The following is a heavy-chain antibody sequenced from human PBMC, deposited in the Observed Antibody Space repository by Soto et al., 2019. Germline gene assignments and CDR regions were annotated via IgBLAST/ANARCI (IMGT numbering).Heavy chain of an antibody. J-gene: IGHJ4*02. Sequence: VQFVQSGAEVKEPGASVKVSCRTSGFTFSRYAIHWVRQAPGQRLEWMGWINAGSGYATYSQNFQGRVTFTRDASASTAYMELSGLRFEDTAVYYCARETGSTPNFDYWGQGALVTVSS. CDR3: ARETGSTPNFDY. CDR1: GFTFSRYA. CDR2: INAGSGYA. D-gene: IGHD4-17*01. V-gene: IGHV1-3*01.